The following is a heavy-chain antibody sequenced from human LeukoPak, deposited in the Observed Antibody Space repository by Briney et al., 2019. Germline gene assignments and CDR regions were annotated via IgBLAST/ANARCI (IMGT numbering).Heavy chain of an antibody. CDR1: GGSFSGYY. Sequence: SETLSLTCAVYGGSFSGYYWSWIRQPPGKGLEWIGEINHSGSTNYNPSLKSRVTISVDTSKNQFSLKLSSVTAADTAVYYCARSAAARYYYGMDVWGQGTTVTVSS. V-gene: IGHV4-34*01. CDR3: ARSAAARYYYGMDV. CDR2: INHSGST. D-gene: IGHD6-13*01. J-gene: IGHJ6*02.